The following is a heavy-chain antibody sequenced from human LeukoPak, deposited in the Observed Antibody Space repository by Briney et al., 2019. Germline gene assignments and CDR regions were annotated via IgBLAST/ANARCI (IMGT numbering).Heavy chain of an antibody. Sequence: ASVKVSCKASGYTFSDYYIHWVRQAPGQGLEWMGWINPKSADTNYAQEFQGRVTMTRDTSISTAFIELSRLISDDTAVYYCERGPGLGVSAVILDYYGLDVWGQGTTVTVSS. V-gene: IGHV1-2*02. D-gene: IGHD3-3*01. CDR3: ERGPGLGVSAVILDYYGLDV. CDR1: GYTFSDYY. J-gene: IGHJ6*02. CDR2: INPKSADT.